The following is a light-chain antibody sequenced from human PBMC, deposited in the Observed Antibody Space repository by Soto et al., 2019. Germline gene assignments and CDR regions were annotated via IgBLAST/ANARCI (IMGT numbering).Light chain of an antibody. CDR2: GAS. Sequence: EIVLTQSPGTLSLSPGERATLSCRARQSVSSSYLAWYQQKPGQAPRLLIYGASSRATGIPDRFSGSGSGTDFTLTISRLEPDDFAVYYFQQYGSSPTWTFGQGTKVEIK. CDR1: QSVSSSY. J-gene: IGKJ1*01. CDR3: QQYGSSPTWT. V-gene: IGKV3-20*01.